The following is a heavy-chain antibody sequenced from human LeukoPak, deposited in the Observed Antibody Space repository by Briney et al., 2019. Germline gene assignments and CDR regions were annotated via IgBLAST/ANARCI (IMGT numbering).Heavy chain of an antibody. Sequence: ASVQVSCKASGYTFTGYFMHWVRQAPGQGLEWMGWNNPNSGGTKYAQKFQGRVTMTRDTSITTAYMELSRLTSDDTAVYYCARGRGAATTVITATLDDYWGQGTLVTVS. CDR1: GYTFTGYF. J-gene: IGHJ4*02. V-gene: IGHV1-2*02. CDR2: NNPNSGGT. CDR3: ARGRGAATTVITATLDDY. D-gene: IGHD4-17*01.